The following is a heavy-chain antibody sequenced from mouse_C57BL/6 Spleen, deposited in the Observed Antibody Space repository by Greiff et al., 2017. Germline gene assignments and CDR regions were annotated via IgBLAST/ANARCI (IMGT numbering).Heavy chain of an antibody. D-gene: IGHD4-1*01. CDR2: IYPGDGDT. CDR3: ARNWDDYAMDY. CDR1: GYAFSSSW. Sequence: VQLQQSGPELVKPGASVKISCKASGYAFSSSWMNWVKQRPGKGLEWIGRIYPGDGDTNYNGKFKGKATLTADKSSSTAYMQLSSLTSVDSAVYFCARNWDDYAMDYWGQGTSVTVSS. V-gene: IGHV1-82*01. J-gene: IGHJ4*01.